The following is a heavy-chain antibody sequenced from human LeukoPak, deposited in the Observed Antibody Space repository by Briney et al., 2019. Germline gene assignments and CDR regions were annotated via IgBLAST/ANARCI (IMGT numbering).Heavy chain of an antibody. Sequence: GGSLRLSCAASGFTFSTYAIHWVRQAPGKGLEWVAIISFDGSNKYYADSVKGRFTISRDNADNSLYLQMDSLRAEDTAVYYCASGGRRPSYYDILTGYSYWGQGTLVTVSS. CDR3: ASGGRRPSYYDILTGYSY. CDR2: ISFDGSNK. D-gene: IGHD3-9*01. CDR1: GFTFSTYA. J-gene: IGHJ4*02. V-gene: IGHV3-30*04.